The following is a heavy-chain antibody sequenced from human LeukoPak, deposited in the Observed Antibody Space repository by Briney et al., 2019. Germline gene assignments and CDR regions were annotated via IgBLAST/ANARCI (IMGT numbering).Heavy chain of an antibody. J-gene: IGHJ6*02. D-gene: IGHD2-15*01. CDR3: AKDTRALYYYYGMDV. CDR1: GFTFSSYG. V-gene: IGHV3-30*18. CDR2: ISYDGSNK. Sequence: GRSLRLSCAASGFTFSSYGMHWVRQAPGKGLEWVAVISYDGSNKYYADSVKGRFTISRDNSKNTLYLQMNSLRAEDTAVYYCAKDTRALYYYYGMDVWGQGTRSPSP.